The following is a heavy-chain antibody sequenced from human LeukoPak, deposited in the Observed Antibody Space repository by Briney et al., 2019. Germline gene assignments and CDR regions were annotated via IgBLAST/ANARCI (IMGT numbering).Heavy chain of an antibody. CDR2: INHSGST. Sequence: SETLSLTCAVYGGSFSGYYWSWIRQPPGKGLEWIGEINHSGSTNYNPSLKSRVTKSVDTSKNQFSLKLSSVTAADTAVYYCAIRYGDYASRSWFDPWGQGTLVTVSS. J-gene: IGHJ5*02. D-gene: IGHD4-17*01. CDR1: GGSFSGYY. V-gene: IGHV4-34*01. CDR3: AIRYGDYASRSWFDP.